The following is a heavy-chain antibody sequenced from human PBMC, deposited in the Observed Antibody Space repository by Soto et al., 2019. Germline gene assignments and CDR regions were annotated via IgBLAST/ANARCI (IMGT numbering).Heavy chain of an antibody. CDR2: IYYSGST. J-gene: IGHJ5*02. Sequence: QVQLQESGPGLVKPSETLSLTCTVSGGSISSYYWCWIWQPPGKGLGWFGYIYYSGSTNYNPALQSRVTISVDASKTQFSLQLSSVTAADTAVDYCARGTGVTSNGFDPWGQGTLVTVSP. CDR1: GGSISSYY. V-gene: IGHV4-59*01. D-gene: IGHD4-17*01. CDR3: ARGTGVTSNGFDP.